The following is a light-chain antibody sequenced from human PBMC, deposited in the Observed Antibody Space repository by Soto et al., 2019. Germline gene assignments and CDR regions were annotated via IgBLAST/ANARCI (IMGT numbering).Light chain of an antibody. CDR2: DVT. V-gene: IGLV2-14*03. J-gene: IGLJ2*01. CDR1: SSDVGGYNY. Sequence: ALTQPASVSGSPGQSITISCTGTSSDVGGYNYVSWYQYHPGKAPKLMIFDVTNRPSGVSNRFSGSKSGNTASLTISGLQAEDEADYYCTSYTSSNTVLFGGGTKLTVL. CDR3: TSYTSSNTVL.